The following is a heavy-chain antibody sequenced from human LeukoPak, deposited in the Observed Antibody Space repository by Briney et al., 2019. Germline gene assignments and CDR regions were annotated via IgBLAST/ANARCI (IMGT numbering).Heavy chain of an antibody. Sequence: GGSLRLSCAASGFTFSSYAMGWVRQAPGKGLEWVSSIKGGGGDPFYADSVNGRLTISRDNTKNTLFLQLDSLRAEDTAVYYCARGGHDFNPFYWWGQGTLVTVSS. CDR2: IKGGGGDP. CDR3: ARGGHDFNPFYW. D-gene: IGHD2-21*02. J-gene: IGHJ4*02. V-gene: IGHV3-23*01. CDR1: GFTFSSYA.